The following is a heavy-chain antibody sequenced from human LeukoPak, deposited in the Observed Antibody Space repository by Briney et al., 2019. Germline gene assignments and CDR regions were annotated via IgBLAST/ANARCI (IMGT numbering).Heavy chain of an antibody. Sequence: SVKVSCKASGGTFSSYAISWVRQAPGQGLEWMGRIIPIFGIANYAQKFQGRVTITADKSTSTAYMELSSLRSEDTAVYYCARDDIGVVPAAIYGGFDYWGQGTLVTVSS. J-gene: IGHJ4*02. CDR1: GGTFSSYA. V-gene: IGHV1-69*04. CDR3: ARDDIGVVPAAIYGGFDY. CDR2: IIPIFGIA. D-gene: IGHD2-2*01.